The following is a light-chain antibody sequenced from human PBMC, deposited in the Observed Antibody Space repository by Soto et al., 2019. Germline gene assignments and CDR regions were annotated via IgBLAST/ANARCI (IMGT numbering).Light chain of an antibody. CDR1: SSDVGGYNY. Sequence: QSALTQPASVSGSPVQSITISCTGTSSDVGGYNYVSWSQQHPGKAPKVMIYDVSYRPSGVSNRFSGSKSGNTASLTISGRQVADEANYYCSSYTSSSTLVVFCGGTKLTVL. CDR2: DVS. V-gene: IGLV2-14*03. J-gene: IGLJ2*01. CDR3: SSYTSSSTLVV.